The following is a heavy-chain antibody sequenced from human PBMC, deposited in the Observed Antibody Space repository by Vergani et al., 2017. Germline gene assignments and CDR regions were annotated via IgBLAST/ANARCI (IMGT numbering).Heavy chain of an antibody. CDR1: GGSFSGYY. J-gene: IGHJ4*02. Sequence: QVQLQQWGAGLLKPSETLSLTGAVYGGSFSGYYWSWIRQPPGKGLEWIGEINHSGSTNYNPSLKSRVTISVDTSKKQFSLKLSSVTAADTAVYYCAREYYYDSSGYYSFDYWGQGTLVTVSS. D-gene: IGHD3-22*01. CDR3: AREYYYDSSGYYSFDY. CDR2: INHSGST. V-gene: IGHV4-34*01.